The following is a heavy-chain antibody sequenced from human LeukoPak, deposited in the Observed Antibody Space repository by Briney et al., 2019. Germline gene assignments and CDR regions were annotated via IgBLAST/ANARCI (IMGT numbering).Heavy chain of an antibody. J-gene: IGHJ6*02. V-gene: IGHV3-66*01. CDR1: GFTVSSNY. Sequence: GGSLRLSCAASGFTVSSNYISWVRQAPGKGLEWVSVINTGGSTYYAHSVEGRFTISRDNSKNTLYLQMNSLRAEDMAVCYCARGLPHYHGMDVWGQGTTVTVSS. CDR3: ARGLPHYHGMDV. CDR2: INTGGST.